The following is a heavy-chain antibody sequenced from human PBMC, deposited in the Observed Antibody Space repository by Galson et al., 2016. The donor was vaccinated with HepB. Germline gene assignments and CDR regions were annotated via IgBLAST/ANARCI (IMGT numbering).Heavy chain of an antibody. CDR2: IWFDASNK. Sequence: SLRLSCAASGFTFSNYGMEWVRQAPGKGLEWVAIIWFDASNKYYGDSVKGRFTISRDNSKNTLYLQMNSLRAEDTAFYYCARRNRRTTVTSPLDYWGQGTLVTVSS. CDR3: ARRNRRTTVTSPLDY. CDR1: GFTFSNYG. D-gene: IGHD4-17*01. V-gene: IGHV3-33*01. J-gene: IGHJ4*02.